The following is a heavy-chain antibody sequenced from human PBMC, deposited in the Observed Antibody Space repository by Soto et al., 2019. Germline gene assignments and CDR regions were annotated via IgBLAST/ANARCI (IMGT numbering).Heavy chain of an antibody. D-gene: IGHD3-22*01. CDR2: ISSSSSYI. J-gene: IGHJ4*02. CDR3: ARDHRRHYYDSSGYYGGFDY. V-gene: IGHV3-21*01. Sequence: GGSLGVSTASSGCPCSNYSMNLVRQAQGKGLEWVSSISSSSSYIYYADSVKGRFTISRDNAKNSLYLQMNSLRAEDTAVYYCARDHRRHYYDSSGYYGGFDYWVQGTLVTVSS. CDR1: GCPCSNYS.